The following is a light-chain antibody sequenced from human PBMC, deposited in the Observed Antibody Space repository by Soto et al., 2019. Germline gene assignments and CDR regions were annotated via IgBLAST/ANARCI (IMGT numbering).Light chain of an antibody. CDR3: QQYGGSPYT. Sequence: IVLAQSPATLSLSPGERATLSCRASQSVSSYLAWYQQKPGQAPRLLIYDASNRATGIPARFSGSGSGTDFTLTISSLEPEDFAVYYCQQYGGSPYTFGQGTKVDI. CDR1: QSVSSY. V-gene: IGKV3-11*01. CDR2: DAS. J-gene: IGKJ2*01.